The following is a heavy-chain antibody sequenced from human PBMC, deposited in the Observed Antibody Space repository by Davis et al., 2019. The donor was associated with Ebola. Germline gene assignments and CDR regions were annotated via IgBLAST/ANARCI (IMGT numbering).Heavy chain of an antibody. D-gene: IGHD1-14*01. CDR2: IVVGSGNT. J-gene: IGHJ4*01. CDR1: GFTFTSSA. V-gene: IGHV1-58*02. CDR3: AASAGTVGNFDY. Sequence: SVKVSCKASGFTFTSSAMQWVRQARGQRLEWIGWIVVGSGNTNYAQKFQGRDTITRDMSTSTSYLDLSNVRSEDTAVYYCAASAGTVGNFDYWGQGTLVTVSS.